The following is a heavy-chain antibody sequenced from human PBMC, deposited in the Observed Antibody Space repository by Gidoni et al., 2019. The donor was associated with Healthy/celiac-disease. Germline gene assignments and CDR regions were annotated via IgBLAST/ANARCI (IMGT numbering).Heavy chain of an antibody. J-gene: IGHJ5*02. CDR1: GGPFRSYA. D-gene: IGHD3-16*02. CDR2: IIPIFGTA. CDR3: AREDYVWGSYRHNWFDP. Sequence: QVQLVQSGAEVKKPGSSVQVSCKASGGPFRSYAISWVRQAPGQGLEWMGGIIPIFGTANYAQKFQGRVTITADESTSTAYMELSSLRSEDTAVYYCAREDYVWGSYRHNWFDPWGQGTLVTVSS. V-gene: IGHV1-69*01.